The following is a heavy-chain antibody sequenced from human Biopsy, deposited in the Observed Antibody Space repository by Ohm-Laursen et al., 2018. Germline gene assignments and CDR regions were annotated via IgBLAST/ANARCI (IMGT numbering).Heavy chain of an antibody. CDR1: GFAFTLYE. CDR2: IYGGGSPV. CDR3: ARLNSGTYDASDL. J-gene: IGHJ3*01. V-gene: IGHV3-48*03. D-gene: IGHD1-26*01. Sequence: SLRLSCTASGFAFTLYEMNWVRQAPGKGMEWLSYIYGGGSPVSYADSVKGRFTISRDNAQNSLYLHMNSLRAEDTAVYYCARLNSGTYDASDLWGQGTMVIASS.